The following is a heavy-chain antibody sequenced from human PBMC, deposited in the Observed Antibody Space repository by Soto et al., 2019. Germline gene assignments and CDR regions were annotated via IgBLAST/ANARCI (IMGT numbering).Heavy chain of an antibody. J-gene: IGHJ3*02. CDR2: ISAYNGNT. V-gene: IGHV1-18*01. Sequence: AXVKVSCKASGYTFTSYGISWVRQAPGQGLEWMGWISAYNGNTNYAQKLQGRGTMTTDTSTSTAYMELRGLRSDGTAGYYCAXXXGXIXXCXFDIWGQGTMVT. CDR1: GYTFTSYG. CDR3: AXXXGXIXXCXFDI.